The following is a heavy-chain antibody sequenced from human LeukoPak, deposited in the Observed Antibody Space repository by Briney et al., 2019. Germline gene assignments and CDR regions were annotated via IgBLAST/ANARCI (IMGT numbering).Heavy chain of an antibody. D-gene: IGHD2-2*01. CDR2: IWYDGSNK. Sequence: GRSLRLSCAASGFTFSSYGMNWVRQAPGKGLEWVAVIWYDGSNKYYADSVKGRFTISRDNSKNTLYLQMNSLRAEDTAVYYCARDRCSSTSCYPLYYYYGMDVWGQGTTVTVSS. CDR1: GFTFSSYG. CDR3: ARDRCSSTSCYPLYYYYGMDV. V-gene: IGHV3-33*01. J-gene: IGHJ6*02.